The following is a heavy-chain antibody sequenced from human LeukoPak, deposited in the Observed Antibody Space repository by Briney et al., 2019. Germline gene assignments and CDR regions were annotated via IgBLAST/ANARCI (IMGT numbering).Heavy chain of an antibody. J-gene: IGHJ4*02. CDR3: ARHGSYYDSSGYFPFED. V-gene: IGHV4-39*01. Sequence: SETLSLTCIVSGGSISGNNYYWGWIRQPPGKGLEWIGSVYYSGSTHYNPSLKSRVTISVDTSKNQFSLKLSSVTAADTAVYYCARHGSYYDSSGYFPFEDWGQGTLVTVSP. D-gene: IGHD3-22*01. CDR2: VYYSGST. CDR1: GGSISGNNYY.